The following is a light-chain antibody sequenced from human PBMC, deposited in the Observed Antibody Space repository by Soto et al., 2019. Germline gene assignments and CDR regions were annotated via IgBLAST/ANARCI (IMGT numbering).Light chain of an antibody. CDR3: QHYDSSSLT. J-gene: IGKJ4*01. Sequence: EIVLTQSPGTLSLSPGERATLSCRASQSVSSTHLAWYQQKPGQAPRLLIHGASSRAAGIADRFSGSGSATDFTLTMSRLEPEDFAVYYCQHYDSSSLTFGGGTKVEF. V-gene: IGKV3-20*01. CDR2: GAS. CDR1: QSVSSTH.